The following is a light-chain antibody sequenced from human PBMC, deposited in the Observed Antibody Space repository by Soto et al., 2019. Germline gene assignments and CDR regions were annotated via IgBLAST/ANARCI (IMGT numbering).Light chain of an antibody. J-gene: IGKJ1*01. CDR2: KAS. V-gene: IGKV1-5*03. Sequence: DIQMTQSPSTLSASVGDRVTITCRASQSISSWLAWYQQKPGKAPKLLIYKASSLESGVPSRFSSSGSGTEVTLTITSLPPDDFATYYCQQYNNYWTFGQGTKVEIK. CDR3: QQYNNYWT. CDR1: QSISSW.